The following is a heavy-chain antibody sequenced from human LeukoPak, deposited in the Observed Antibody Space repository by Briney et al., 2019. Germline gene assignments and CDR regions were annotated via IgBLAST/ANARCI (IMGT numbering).Heavy chain of an antibody. V-gene: IGHV4-61*01. D-gene: IGHD6-6*01. Sequence: SETLSLTCSVSGASITTTNFWWTWIRQSPGRGLEWIMNIHDRGSDKYNPALESRATLSVDTSKNQFSLKLNSVTAADTAVYYCARYGLVEFRNAFQYWGQGILVSVSS. J-gene: IGHJ1*01. CDR2: IHDRGSD. CDR1: GASITTTNFW. CDR3: ARYGLVEFRNAFQY.